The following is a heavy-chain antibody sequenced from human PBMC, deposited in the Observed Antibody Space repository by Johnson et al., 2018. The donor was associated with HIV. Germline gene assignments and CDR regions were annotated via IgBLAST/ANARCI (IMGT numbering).Heavy chain of an antibody. V-gene: IGHV3-20*04. CDR3: AKDKAVVTALYDAFDI. CDR2: INLNGYST. Sequence: VQLVESGGGVVRPGGSLRLSCAASGFTFDDFAMSWVRQVPGKGLEWVSGINLNGYSTGHADSVKGRFHISRDHSKNTLHLQMNSLRAEDTAVYYCAKDKAVVTALYDAFDIWGQGTMVTVSS. J-gene: IGHJ3*02. D-gene: IGHD2-21*02. CDR1: GFTFDDFA.